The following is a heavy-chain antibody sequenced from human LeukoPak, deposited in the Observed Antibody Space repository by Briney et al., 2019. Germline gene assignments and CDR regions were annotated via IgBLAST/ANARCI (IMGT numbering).Heavy chain of an antibody. CDR3: AREWATVTSPFGY. V-gene: IGHV3-7*01. CDR2: IKEDGSEE. CDR1: GFTFSSYW. Sequence: GGSLRLSCAASGFTFSSYWMSWVRQAPGKGLECVANIKEDGSEEYYVDSVKGRFSISRDNAKNSLYLQMNSLRAEDTAVYYCAREWATVTSPFGYWGQGTLVTVSS. D-gene: IGHD4-17*01. J-gene: IGHJ4*02.